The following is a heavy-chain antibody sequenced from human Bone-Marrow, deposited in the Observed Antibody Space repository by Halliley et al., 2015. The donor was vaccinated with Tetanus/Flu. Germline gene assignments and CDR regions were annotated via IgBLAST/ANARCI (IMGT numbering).Heavy chain of an antibody. D-gene: IGHD1-26*01. V-gene: IGHV3-21*01. CDR3: ARAVGAYGDAFDT. J-gene: IGHJ3*02. CDR2: INSNSKYE. Sequence: GWVSSINSNSKYEFHVDSVKGRFSISRDNAKNSLYLQMNGLRAEDTALYYCARAVGAYGDAFDTWGQGTMVTVSS.